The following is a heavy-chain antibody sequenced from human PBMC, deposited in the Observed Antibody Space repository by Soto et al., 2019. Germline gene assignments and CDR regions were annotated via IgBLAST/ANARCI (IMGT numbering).Heavy chain of an antibody. V-gene: IGHV3-23*01. J-gene: IGHJ4*02. Sequence: VGSLRLSCAASGFTFSDYAMNWVRQAPGKGLEWVSAISGSGSGTYYVESVKGRFTISRDNSKNTLYLQMSSLRAEDTAVYYCAGLDFYYDDTGALNYFDYWGQGTLVTVSS. D-gene: IGHD3-22*01. CDR2: ISGSGSGT. CDR3: AGLDFYYDDTGALNYFDY. CDR1: GFTFSDYA.